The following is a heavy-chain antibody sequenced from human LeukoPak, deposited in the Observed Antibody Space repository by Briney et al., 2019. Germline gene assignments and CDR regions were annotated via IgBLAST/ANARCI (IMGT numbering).Heavy chain of an antibody. CDR3: ARAEQLAEFDY. D-gene: IGHD6-6*01. J-gene: IGHJ4*02. Sequence: ASVKVSCKASGCTFTSYYMHWVRQAPGQGLEWMGIINPSGGSTSYAQKFQGRVTMTRDTSTSTVYMGLSSLRSEDTAVYYCARAEQLAEFDYWGQGTLVTVSS. CDR1: GCTFTSYY. CDR2: INPSGGST. V-gene: IGHV1-46*01.